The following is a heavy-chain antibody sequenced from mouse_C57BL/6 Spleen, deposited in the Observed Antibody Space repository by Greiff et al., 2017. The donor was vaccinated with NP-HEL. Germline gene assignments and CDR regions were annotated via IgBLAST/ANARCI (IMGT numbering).Heavy chain of an antibody. CDR1: GYTFTSYW. CDR2: IDPSDSYT. Sequence: QVQLQQPGAELVKPGASVKLSCKASGYTFTSYWMQWVKQRPGQGLEWIGEIDPSDSYTNYNQKFKGKATLTVDTSSSTAYMQLSSLTSEDSAVYYCARDGSHPMDYWGQGTSVTVSS. D-gene: IGHD1-1*01. CDR3: ARDGSHPMDY. J-gene: IGHJ4*01. V-gene: IGHV1-50*01.